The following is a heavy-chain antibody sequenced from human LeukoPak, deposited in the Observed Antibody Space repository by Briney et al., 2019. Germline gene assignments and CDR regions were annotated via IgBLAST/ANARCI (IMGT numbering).Heavy chain of an antibody. CDR2: ISYDGSNK. V-gene: IGHV3-30*18. J-gene: IGHJ4*02. Sequence: GGSLRLSCAAPGFTFSSYGMHWVRQAPGKGLEWVAVISYDGSNKYYADSVKGRFTISRDNSKNTLYLQMNSLRAEDTAVYYCAKDRGRWLQLYFDYWGQGTLVTVSS. CDR3: AKDRGRWLQLYFDY. D-gene: IGHD5-24*01. CDR1: GFTFSSYG.